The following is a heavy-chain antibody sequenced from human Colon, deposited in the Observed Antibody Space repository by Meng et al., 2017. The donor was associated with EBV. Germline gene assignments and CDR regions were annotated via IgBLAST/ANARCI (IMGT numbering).Heavy chain of an antibody. CDR1: GVTVKSNY. CDR2: MYSNGDT. CDR3: AKSIYGDFSSCGY. Sequence: RLEGSGGGAIQPGGSLRLSCTGSGVTVKSNYMAWVRQAPGKGLEWVAVMYSNGDTYYADSMKGRLTISRHASQNTLYLQMNSLRVEDTAVYYCAKSIYGDFSSCGYWGQGTLVTVSS. D-gene: IGHD4-17*01. V-gene: IGHV3-53*01. J-gene: IGHJ4*02.